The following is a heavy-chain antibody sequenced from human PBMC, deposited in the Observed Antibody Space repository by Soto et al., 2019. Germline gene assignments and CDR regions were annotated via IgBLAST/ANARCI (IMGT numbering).Heavy chain of an antibody. Sequence: EVQLLESGGGLVQPGGSLRLSCVASGFTFSDYAMSWVRQAPGEGLKWVSAISGSGGGTYYADSVKGRFTISRDRSGNTMYLQMKSLTVEDTAVYYCAKDGSGTYYNVGLDGLDVWGQGTTVTISS. D-gene: IGHD3-10*01. J-gene: IGHJ6*02. CDR1: GFTFSDYA. V-gene: IGHV3-23*01. CDR3: AKDGSGTYYNVGLDGLDV. CDR2: ISGSGGGT.